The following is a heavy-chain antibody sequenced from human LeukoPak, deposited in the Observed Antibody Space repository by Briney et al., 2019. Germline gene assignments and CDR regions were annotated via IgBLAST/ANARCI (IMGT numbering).Heavy chain of an antibody. Sequence: PAGSLTLSCPVSGFTFSRYCMRWVRQAPGKGLEWVGSIISGSKYIYYADSVRGRFTISRDNAKNSLYLLMTSLRAEDTAVYYCARDRHTGASRVFLVQGGGGTLVTVPS. CDR3: ARDRHTGASRVFLVQ. D-gene: IGHD1-26*01. V-gene: IGHV3-21*01. CDR2: IISGSKYI. CDR1: GFTFSRYC. J-gene: IGHJ4*02.